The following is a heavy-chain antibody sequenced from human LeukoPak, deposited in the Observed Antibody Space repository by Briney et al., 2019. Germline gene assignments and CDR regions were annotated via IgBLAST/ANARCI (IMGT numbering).Heavy chain of an antibody. CDR3: ARRSGTFQKAFDY. V-gene: IGHV4-39*01. CDR1: GGSLSSRGDH. CDR2: IHYSGSS. D-gene: IGHD1-26*01. J-gene: IGHJ4*02. Sequence: PSETLSLTCTVSGGSLSSRGDHWGWIRQPPGKGLEYVGSIHYSGSSFYNPSLKSRVTISVGTSKNQFSLRLNSVTAADTAVYYCARRSGTFQKAFDYWGQGSLVTVSS.